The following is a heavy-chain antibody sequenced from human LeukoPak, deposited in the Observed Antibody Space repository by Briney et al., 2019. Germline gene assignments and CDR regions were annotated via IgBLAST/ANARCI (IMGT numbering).Heavy chain of an antibody. V-gene: IGHV3-30*03. Sequence: GGSLRLSCAASGFTFSSYGMHWVRQAPGKGLEWVAVISYDGSNKHYADSVKGRFAISRDNTKNTLSLQMNSVRREHVGVYHCARGRHNWANDVFDIWGQGTMVTVSS. CDR2: ISYDGSNK. J-gene: IGHJ3*02. CDR3: ARGRHNWANDVFDI. CDR1: GFTFSSYG. D-gene: IGHD1-20*01.